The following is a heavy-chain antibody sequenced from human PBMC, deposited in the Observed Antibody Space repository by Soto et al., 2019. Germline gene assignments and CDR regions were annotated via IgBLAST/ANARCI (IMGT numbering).Heavy chain of an antibody. Sequence: ASVKVSCKASGYTFTGNYMHWVRHAPGQGFEWMGWINVNSGGTKYAQRIQDRLTLTTDTSTSTAYMELRSLRSDDTAVYYCARLFCGADSCYGWFDPWGQGTLVTVS. J-gene: IGHJ5*01. V-gene: IGHV1-2*02. CDR2: INVNSGGT. CDR3: ARLFCGADSCYGWFDP. D-gene: IGHD2-15*01. CDR1: GYTFTGNY.